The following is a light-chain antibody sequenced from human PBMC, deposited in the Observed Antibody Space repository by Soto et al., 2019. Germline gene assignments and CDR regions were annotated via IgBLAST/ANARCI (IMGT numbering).Light chain of an antibody. V-gene: IGKV3-11*01. CDR3: QQRCDWPLT. Sequence: EIVLTQSPATLSLSPGERATLSCRASQSVSSQLAWYQQKPGQAPRLLIYDASNRATGIPARFSGGGSATDFTLTISSLEPEDFAVYFCQQRCDWPLTFGGGTKVEIK. CDR1: QSVSSQ. CDR2: DAS. J-gene: IGKJ4*01.